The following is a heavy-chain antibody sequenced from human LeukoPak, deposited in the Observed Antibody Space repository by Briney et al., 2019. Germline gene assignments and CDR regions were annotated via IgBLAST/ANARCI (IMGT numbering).Heavy chain of an antibody. CDR1: GGSISSGGYS. CDR2: IYHGGST. J-gene: IGHJ4*02. V-gene: IGHV4-30-2*01. D-gene: IGHD2-21*02. Sequence: PSQTLSLTCAVSGGSISSGGYSWSWIRQPPGKGLEWIGYIYHGGSTYYNPSLKSRVTISVDRSKNQFSLKLTSVTAADTAVYYCARGPPYIVVVTAIGFFDHWGQGTLVTVSS. CDR3: ARGPPYIVVVTAIGFFDH.